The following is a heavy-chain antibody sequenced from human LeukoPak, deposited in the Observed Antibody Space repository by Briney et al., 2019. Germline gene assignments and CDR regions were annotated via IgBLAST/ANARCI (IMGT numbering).Heavy chain of an antibody. Sequence: SETLSLTCAVYGGSFGGYYWSWIRQPPGKGLEWIGEINHSEITNYNPSLKSRVTISVDTSKNQFSLKLSSVTAAGTAVYYCARAVTYHDVLTGYYRDYFDYWGQGILVTVSS. J-gene: IGHJ4*02. V-gene: IGHV4-34*01. CDR3: ARAVTYHDVLTGYYRDYFDY. CDR1: GGSFGGYY. CDR2: INHSEIT. D-gene: IGHD3-9*01.